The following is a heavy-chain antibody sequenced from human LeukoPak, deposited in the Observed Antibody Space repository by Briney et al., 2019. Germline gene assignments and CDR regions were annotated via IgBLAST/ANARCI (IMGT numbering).Heavy chain of an antibody. CDR1: RGSISSYY. D-gene: IGHD3-22*01. Sequence: PSETLSLTCTVSRGSISSYYWSWIRQPPGQGLEWIGYIYYSGSTDYNPSLQSRVNISVDTSKNQFSLKLGSVTAADTAVYFCARVRVSSGSHPWYFDYWGQGTLVTVSS. V-gene: IGHV4-59*01. CDR3: ARVRVSSGSHPWYFDY. J-gene: IGHJ4*02. CDR2: IYYSGST.